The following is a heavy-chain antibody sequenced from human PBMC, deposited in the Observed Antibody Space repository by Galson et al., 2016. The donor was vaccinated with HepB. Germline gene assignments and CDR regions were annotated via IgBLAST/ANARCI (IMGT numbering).Heavy chain of an antibody. CDR1: GFTFSNYA. J-gene: IGHJ4*02. Sequence: SLRLSCAASGFTFSNYAMRWVRQAPGKGLEWLSCISGSGDYTYYADSVKGRFAISRDNSKNTLYLQMNSLRAEDTAIYYCAKKTNYYDGSGYYFDYWGQGTLVTVSS. V-gene: IGHV3-23*01. D-gene: IGHD3-22*01. CDR2: ISGSGDYT. CDR3: AKKTNYYDGSGYYFDY.